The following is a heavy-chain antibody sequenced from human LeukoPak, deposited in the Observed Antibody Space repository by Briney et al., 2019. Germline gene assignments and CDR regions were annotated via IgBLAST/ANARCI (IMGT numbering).Heavy chain of an antibody. J-gene: IGHJ4*02. D-gene: IGHD5-12*01. CDR3: ARGSYSGYDYYLDY. CDR1: GGSISSSAYH. Sequence: LETLSLTCTVSGGSISSSAYHWGWIRQPPGKGLEWIGSIHYSRSTYYNSSLKSRVTIFLDTSKNQFSLKLSSVTAADTAIYYCARGSYSGYDYYLDYWGQGTLVTVSS. CDR2: IHYSRST. V-gene: IGHV4-39*07.